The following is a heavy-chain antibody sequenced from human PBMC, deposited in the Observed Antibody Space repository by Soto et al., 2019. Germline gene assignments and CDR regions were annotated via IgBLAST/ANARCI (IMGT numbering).Heavy chain of an antibody. J-gene: IGHJ6*02. CDR2: INAGNGNT. V-gene: IGHV1-3*01. CDR1: GYTFTSYA. Sequence: ASVKLSCKASGYTFTSYAMHWVRQAPGQRLEWMGWINAGNGNTKYSQKFQGRVTITRDTSASTAYMELSSLRSEDTAVYYCVRDPSYYGMDVSGQGTMVTVSS. CDR3: VRDPSYYGMDV.